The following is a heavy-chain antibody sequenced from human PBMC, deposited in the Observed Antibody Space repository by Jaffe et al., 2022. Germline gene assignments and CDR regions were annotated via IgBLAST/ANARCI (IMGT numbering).Heavy chain of an antibody. CDR2: IYHSGST. Sequence: QVQLQESGPGLVKPSETLSLTCAVSGYSISSGYYWGWIRQPPGKGLEWIGSIYHSGSTYYNPSLKSRVTISVDTSKNQFSLKLSSVTAADTAVYYCAGSYSSYFDYWGQGTLVTVSS. V-gene: IGHV4-38-2*01. CDR1: GYSISSGYY. CDR3: AGSYSSYFDY. J-gene: IGHJ4*02. D-gene: IGHD1-26*01.